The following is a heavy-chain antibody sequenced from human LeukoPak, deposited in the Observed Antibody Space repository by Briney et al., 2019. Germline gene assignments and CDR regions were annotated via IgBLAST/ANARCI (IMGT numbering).Heavy chain of an antibody. CDR2: ISSTGHSL. V-gene: IGHV3-11*04. CDR3: ASHGIVDY. Sequence: GGPLRLSCVASGFNFREYYVLWIRQSPGKGLEWVSYISSTGHSLYYADSVKGRFTISRDDAKNSVYLQMNSLRAEDTAVYYCASHGIVDYWGQGTLVTVSS. CDR1: GFNFREYY. D-gene: IGHD1-26*01. J-gene: IGHJ4*02.